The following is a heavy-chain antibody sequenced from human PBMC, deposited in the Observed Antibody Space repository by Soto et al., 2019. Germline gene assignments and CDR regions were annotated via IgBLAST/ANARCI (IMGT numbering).Heavy chain of an antibody. CDR2: INYSGST. Sequence: SETLSRTCAVYGESFSNHYWTWIRQSPGKGLEWVGEINYSGSTRYNWSLGSRVTISVDTSKNQFSLMVTSVTAEDTAVYYCARGVVYRDVGLAYGMDVWGQGTTVTVSS. D-gene: IGHD3-22*01. CDR1: GESFSNHY. J-gene: IGHJ6*02. V-gene: IGHV4-34*01. CDR3: ARGVVYRDVGLAYGMDV.